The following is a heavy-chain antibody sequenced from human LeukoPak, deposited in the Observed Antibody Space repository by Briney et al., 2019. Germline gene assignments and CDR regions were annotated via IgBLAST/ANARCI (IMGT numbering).Heavy chain of an antibody. Sequence: GGSLRLSCTTSGFTVRMNYLSWVRQAPGKGLEWVSVIYGDGSTYYADSVKGRFTISRDNYKNMLYLQMNSLRAEDTAVYYCARVGVATVHFAFWGQGTLVTVSS. CDR1: GFTVRMNY. V-gene: IGHV3-66*01. J-gene: IGHJ4*02. D-gene: IGHD5-12*01. CDR3: ARVGVATVHFAF. CDR2: IYGDGST.